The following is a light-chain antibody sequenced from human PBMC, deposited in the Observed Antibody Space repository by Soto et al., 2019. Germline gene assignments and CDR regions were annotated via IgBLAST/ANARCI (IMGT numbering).Light chain of an antibody. CDR1: SSDVGAYNY. CDR3: SSYTGNNNLVV. J-gene: IGLJ3*02. V-gene: IGLV2-14*01. CDR2: EVS. Sequence: QSVLTQPASVSGSPGQSITISCTGTSSDVGAYNYISWYQQHPAKAPKLIIYEVSNRPSGVSNRFSGSKSGNTASLTISGLQAEDEAHYYCSSYTGNNNLVVFGGGTKLTVL.